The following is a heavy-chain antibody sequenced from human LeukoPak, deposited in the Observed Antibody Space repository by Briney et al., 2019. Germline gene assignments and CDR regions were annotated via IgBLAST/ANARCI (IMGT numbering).Heavy chain of an antibody. CDR2: IYHSGST. V-gene: IGHV4-4*02. D-gene: IGHD2-15*01. J-gene: IGHJ2*01. CDR3: ARDRRSDCSGGSCYSVWYFDL. Sequence: SETLSLTCAVSGGSISSSNWWSWVRQPPGKGLEWIGEIYHSGSTNYNPSLKGRVTISVDKSKNQFSLKLSSVTAADTAVYYCARDRRSDCSGGSCYSVWYFDLWGRGTLVTVSS. CDR1: GGSISSSNW.